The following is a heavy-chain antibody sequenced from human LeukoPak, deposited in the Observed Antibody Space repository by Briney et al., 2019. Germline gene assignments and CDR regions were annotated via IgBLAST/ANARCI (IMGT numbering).Heavy chain of an antibody. CDR1: GFTFTSYG. D-gene: IGHD2-15*01. CDR3: AKVRYCSGVNCYPDDN. J-gene: IGHJ4*02. Sequence: GGSLRLSCVVSGFTFTSYGMHWVRQAPGRGLNWVAFIRYDGNNKYYADSVKGRFTISRDNSKNMLYLEMNSLSTEDTAVYYCAKVRYCSGVNCYPDDNWGQGTLVTVSS. V-gene: IGHV3-30*02. CDR2: IRYDGNNK.